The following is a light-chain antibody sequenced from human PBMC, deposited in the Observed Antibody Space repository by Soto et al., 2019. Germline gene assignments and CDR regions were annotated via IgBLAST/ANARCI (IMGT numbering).Light chain of an antibody. J-gene: IGKJ2*01. CDR3: QQYNIWPPYT. Sequence: EVVMTQSPATLSVSPGERATISCRASQSVDSDLAWYQQKPGQAPRLLIFGSSTRAAGIPARFSASGSGTEFTLTISSLQSEDVAVYYCQQYNIWPPYTFGQGTKLEIK. CDR2: GSS. CDR1: QSVDSD. V-gene: IGKV3-15*01.